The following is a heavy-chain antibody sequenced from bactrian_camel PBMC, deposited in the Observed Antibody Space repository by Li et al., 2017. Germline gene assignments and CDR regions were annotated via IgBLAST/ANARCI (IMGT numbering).Heavy chain of an antibody. CDR3: AVRLRDLWIGGFSWKEESRYNY. CDR2: IDVNGKT. Sequence: QVQLVESGGGSVQPGGSLTLSCTVSGDTASNYCMGWSREAPGKEAEGIATIDVNGKTTYSESIRGRFTISEDNAENTLYLQMNSLKPEDTATYYCAVRLRDLWIGGFSWKEESRYNYWGQGTQVTVS. D-gene: IGHD3*01. J-gene: IGHJ4*01. V-gene: IGHV3S1*01. CDR1: GDTASNYC.